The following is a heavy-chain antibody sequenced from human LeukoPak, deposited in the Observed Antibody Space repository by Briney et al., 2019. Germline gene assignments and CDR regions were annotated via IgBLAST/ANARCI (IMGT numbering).Heavy chain of an antibody. CDR1: GGSISSGSYY. CDR2: IYTSGST. CDR3: ARTPYDFWSGYFIFDY. V-gene: IGHV4-61*02. Sequence: PSETLSLTCTVSGGSISSGSYYWSWIRQPAGKGLEWIGRIYTSGSTNYNPSLKSRVTISVDTSKNQFSLKLSSVTAADTAVYYCARTPYDFWSGYFIFDYWGQGTLVTVSS. J-gene: IGHJ4*02. D-gene: IGHD3-3*01.